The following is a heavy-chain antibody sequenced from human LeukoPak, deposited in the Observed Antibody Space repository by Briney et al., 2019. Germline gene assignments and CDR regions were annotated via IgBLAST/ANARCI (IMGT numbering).Heavy chain of an antibody. J-gene: IGHJ3*02. V-gene: IGHV3-21*01. CDR3: ARGSRFGVVGRDAFDI. CDR2: ISISSNYI. Sequence: PGGSLRLSCAASGFTFSRYSTNWVRQAPGKGLEWVSSISISSNYIYYADSVKGRFTISRDNAKNSLYLQVNSLRAEDTAVYYCARGSRFGVVGRDAFDIWGQGTVVTVSS. CDR1: GFTFSRYS. D-gene: IGHD3-3*01.